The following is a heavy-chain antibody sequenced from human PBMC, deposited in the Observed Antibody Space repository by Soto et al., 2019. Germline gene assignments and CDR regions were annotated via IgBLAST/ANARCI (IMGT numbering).Heavy chain of an antibody. J-gene: IGHJ4*02. D-gene: IGHD2-2*01. Sequence: QVQLQESGPGLVKPSQTLSLTCTVSGDSVTSVCFFWIWVRQHPGKVMEWIGHILESGSSYPSPPLKSRLTLSVDTSKNQFSLTLTSVLAADTAVYYCARGNRNLSTHPLFEYWGQGILVTVSS. CDR1: GDSVTSVCFF. CDR3: ARGNRNLSTHPLFEY. V-gene: IGHV4-31*02. CDR2: ILESGSS.